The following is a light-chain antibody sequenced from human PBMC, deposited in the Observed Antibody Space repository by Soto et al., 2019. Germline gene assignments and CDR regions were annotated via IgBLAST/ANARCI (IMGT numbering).Light chain of an antibody. CDR2: GAS. CDR3: HQYGTAPLT. Sequence: EVVLTQSPGTLSLSPGERATLSCRASQSVAANYLAWYQQKRGQAPRLLISGASSQATGIPDRVSGSGSGTDFTLTISRLEPEEFSVYYCHQYGTAPLTFDPGTKVDIK. J-gene: IGKJ3*01. V-gene: IGKV3-20*01. CDR1: QSVAANY.